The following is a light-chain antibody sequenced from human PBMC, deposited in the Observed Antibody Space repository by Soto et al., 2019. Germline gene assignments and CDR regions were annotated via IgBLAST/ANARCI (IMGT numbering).Light chain of an antibody. CDR1: SSNFGAGYD. J-gene: IGLJ1*01. V-gene: IGLV1-40*01. CDR2: GNS. CDR3: QSYDSSLSGSXV. Sequence: QSALTQPPSVSGAPGQRVTISCTGSSSNFGAGYDVHWYQQLPGTAPKLLIYGNSNRPSGVPDRFSGSKSGTSASLAITGLQAEDEAYYYCQSYDSSLSGSXVFGTGTKVTVL.